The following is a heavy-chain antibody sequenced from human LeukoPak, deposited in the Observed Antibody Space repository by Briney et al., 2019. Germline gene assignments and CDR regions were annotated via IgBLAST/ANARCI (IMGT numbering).Heavy chain of an antibody. V-gene: IGHV3-15*04. D-gene: IGHD3/OR15-3a*01. Sequence: GGSLRLSCATSGFAFSEAWMSWVRQAPGKGLEWVGNIDSRFGTGAVTYAAHVRGRFTISRDDAKNTLYAQMNSLKTEDTAVYYCTTNWSGLGGGQGTLVTVSS. CDR2: IDSRFGTGAV. J-gene: IGHJ4*02. CDR1: GFAFSEAW. CDR3: TTNWSGLG.